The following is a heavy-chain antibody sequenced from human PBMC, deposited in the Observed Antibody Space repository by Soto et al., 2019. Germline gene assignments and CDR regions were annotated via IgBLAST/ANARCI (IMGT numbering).Heavy chain of an antibody. D-gene: IGHD6-6*01. V-gene: IGHV3-64*01. Sequence: EVQLSESGGGLAQPGGSLRLSCAASGFTLSGYAMDWVRQAPGKGLEYVSGISSNGVDTYYANSVQGRFTISRDNSKNTVYLQIGSLRPEDMAVYYFARRARPDFYYMDVWGKWTTVTVSS. CDR3: ARRARPDFYYMDV. CDR2: ISSNGVDT. CDR1: GFTLSGYA. J-gene: IGHJ6*03.